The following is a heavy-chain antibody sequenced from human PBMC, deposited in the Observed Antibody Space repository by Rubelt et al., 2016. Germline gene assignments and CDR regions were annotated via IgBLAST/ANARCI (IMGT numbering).Heavy chain of an antibody. D-gene: IGHD4-17*01. CDR2: IKQDGSEK. V-gene: IGHV3-7*05. J-gene: IGHJ6*02. CDR1: GFTFSSYW. Sequence: EVQLVESGGGLVQPGGSLRLSCAASGFTFSSYWMSWVRQAPGKGLEWVANIKQDGSEKYYVDSVKGRFTTSRDKAKNSLYLQMNSLRAEETAVYYWARAPYGDYGMDVWGQGTTVTVSS. CDR3: ARAPYGDYGMDV.